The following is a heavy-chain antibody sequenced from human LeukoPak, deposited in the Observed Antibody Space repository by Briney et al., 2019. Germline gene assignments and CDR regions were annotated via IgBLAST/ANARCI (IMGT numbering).Heavy chain of an antibody. CDR1: GGSISSTSYY. CDR3: ARGRYYDFWSGKSNWFDP. V-gene: IGHV4-39*07. Sequence: SETLSLTCTVSGGSISSTSYYWGWIRQSPGKGLEWIGNIYYSGSTYYNPSLKSRVTISVDTSKNQFSLKLSSVTAADTAVYYCARGRYYDFWSGKSNWFDPWGQGTLVTVSS. CDR2: IYYSGST. J-gene: IGHJ5*02. D-gene: IGHD3-3*01.